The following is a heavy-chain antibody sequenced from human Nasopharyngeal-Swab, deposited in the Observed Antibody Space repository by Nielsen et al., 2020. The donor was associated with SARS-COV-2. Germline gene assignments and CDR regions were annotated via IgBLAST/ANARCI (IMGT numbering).Heavy chain of an antibody. CDR3: ASTGRELSNYFDY. V-gene: IGHV1-69*01. Sequence: WVRQAPGQGLEWMGGIIPIFGTANYAQKFQGRVTITADESTSTAYMELSSLRSKDTAVYYCASTGRELSNYFDYWGQGTLVTVSS. CDR2: IIPIFGTA. D-gene: IGHD3-16*02. J-gene: IGHJ4*02.